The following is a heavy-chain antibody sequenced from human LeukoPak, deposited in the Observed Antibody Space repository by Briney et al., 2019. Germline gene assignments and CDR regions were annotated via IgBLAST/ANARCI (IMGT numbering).Heavy chain of an antibody. CDR3: AGRTDSPNSFDC. V-gene: IGHV4-59*08. CDR1: GGSISSYH. J-gene: IGHJ4*02. D-gene: IGHD1-1*01. Sequence: PSETLSLTCTVSGGSISSYHWNWIRQPPGKGLKWIGNIFYNGGTNYNPSLKSRVTISVDTSKKQISLKLSSVTAADTAVYYCAGRTDSPNSFDCWGQGTLVTVSS. CDR2: IFYNGGT.